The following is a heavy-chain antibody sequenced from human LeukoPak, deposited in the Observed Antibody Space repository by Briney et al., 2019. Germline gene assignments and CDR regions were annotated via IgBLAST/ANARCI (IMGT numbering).Heavy chain of an antibody. CDR3: AKGGGEMVRSRGQSDY. J-gene: IGHJ4*02. Sequence: GGSLRLSCAASGFTLSSYAMSWVRQAPGKGLEWVSAISGSGGSTYYADSVKGRFTISRDNSKNTLYLQMNSLRAEDTAVYYCAKGGGEMVRSRGQSDYWGQGTLVTVSS. CDR2: ISGSGGST. CDR1: GFTLSSYA. V-gene: IGHV3-23*01. D-gene: IGHD3-10*01.